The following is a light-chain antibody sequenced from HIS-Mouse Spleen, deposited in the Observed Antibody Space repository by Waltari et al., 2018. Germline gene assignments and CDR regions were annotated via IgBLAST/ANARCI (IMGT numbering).Light chain of an antibody. Sequence: QSVLTQPPSASGPPGQRVTISCSGSSSNIGSNYVYWYQQPPGTAPKPLIYRNNQRPSGVPDRFSGSKSGTSASLAISGLRSEDEADYYCAAWDDSLSGPVFGGGTKLTVL. V-gene: IGLV1-47*01. CDR2: RNN. J-gene: IGLJ3*02. CDR1: SSNIGSNY. CDR3: AAWDDSLSGPV.